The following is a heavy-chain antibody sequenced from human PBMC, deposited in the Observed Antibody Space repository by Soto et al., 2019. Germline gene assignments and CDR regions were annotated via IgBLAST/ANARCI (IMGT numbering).Heavy chain of an antibody. Sequence: ASVKVSCKASGYTFTSYDINWVRQATGQGLEWMGWMNPNSGNTGYAQKFQGRVTMTRNTSISTAYMELSSLRSEDTAVYYCARGVFAYSNPTYNWFDPSGQGTLVTVSS. J-gene: IGHJ5*02. CDR1: GYTFTSYD. V-gene: IGHV1-8*01. D-gene: IGHD4-4*01. CDR2: MNPNSGNT. CDR3: ARGVFAYSNPTYNWFDP.